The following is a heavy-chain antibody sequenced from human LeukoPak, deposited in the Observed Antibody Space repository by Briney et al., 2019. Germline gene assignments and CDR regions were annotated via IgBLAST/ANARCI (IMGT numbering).Heavy chain of an antibody. Sequence: SETLSLTCTVSGGSISTSNYYWGWIRQPPGKGLEWIGNIFYSGSTYYSPSLRSRVTISVDTSKNQFSLKLSSVTAADTAVYYCARDRAAAFSWFDPWGQGTLVTVSS. J-gene: IGHJ5*02. CDR2: IFYSGST. CDR1: GGSISTSNYY. V-gene: IGHV4-39*07. CDR3: ARDRAAAFSWFDP. D-gene: IGHD6-13*01.